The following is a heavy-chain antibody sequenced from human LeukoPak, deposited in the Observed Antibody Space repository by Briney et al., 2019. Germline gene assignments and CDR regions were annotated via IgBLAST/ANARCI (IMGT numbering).Heavy chain of an antibody. V-gene: IGHV3-48*03. J-gene: IGHJ4*02. Sequence: GGSLRLSCAASGFTFSSYEMNWVRQAPGKGLEWVSYISSSGSPIYYADSVKGRFTISRDNAKNSLYLQVNSLRAEDTAVYYCASAGYSSSWYSRYFDYWGQGTLVTVSS. CDR3: ASAGYSSSWYSRYFDY. D-gene: IGHD6-13*01. CDR1: GFTFSSYE. CDR2: ISSSGSPI.